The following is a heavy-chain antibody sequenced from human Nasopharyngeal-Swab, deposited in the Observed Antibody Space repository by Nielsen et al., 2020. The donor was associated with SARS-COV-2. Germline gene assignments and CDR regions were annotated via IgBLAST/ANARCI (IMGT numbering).Heavy chain of an antibody. D-gene: IGHD6-13*01. CDR2: ISGSGDNT. CDR1: GFTFSSYA. V-gene: IGHV3-23*01. J-gene: IGHJ4*02. Sequence: GGSLRLSCAASGFTFSSYAMSWVRQAPGEGLEWVSAISGSGDNTDYADSVKGRFTISRDNSKNTLYLQMTSLRGEDTAVYYRAKDARMAAAGTRYYWGQGILVTVSS. CDR3: AKDARMAAAGTRYY.